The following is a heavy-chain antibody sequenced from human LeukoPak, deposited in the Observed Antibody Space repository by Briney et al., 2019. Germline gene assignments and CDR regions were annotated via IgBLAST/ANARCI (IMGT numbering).Heavy chain of an antibody. Sequence: ASVKVSCKASGYTFTSYGISWVRQAPGQGLEWMGWISAYNGNTNYAQKLQGRVTMTTDTSTSTAYMKLRSLRSDDTAVYYCASVDYYDSSEGLDFWGQGTLVTVSS. CDR3: ASVDYYDSSEGLDF. CDR2: ISAYNGNT. D-gene: IGHD3-22*01. J-gene: IGHJ4*02. CDR1: GYTFTSYG. V-gene: IGHV1-18*01.